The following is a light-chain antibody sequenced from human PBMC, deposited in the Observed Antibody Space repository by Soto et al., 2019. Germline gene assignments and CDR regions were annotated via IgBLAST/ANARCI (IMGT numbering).Light chain of an antibody. Sequence: IVLTQSPATLSLSPGERATLFCRASQSISHYLAWYQQKPAQARRLLXYDASNRATGIPARFSGTASGTDFTLTIRCLEPEDFAVYYGQQRSNWPPITFGQGTKVDIK. CDR2: DAS. CDR1: QSISHY. CDR3: QQRSNWPPIT. J-gene: IGKJ1*01. V-gene: IGKV3-11*01.